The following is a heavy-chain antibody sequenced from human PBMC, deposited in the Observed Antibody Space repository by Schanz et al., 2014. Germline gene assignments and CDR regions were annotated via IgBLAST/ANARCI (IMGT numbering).Heavy chain of an antibody. D-gene: IGHD6-13*01. Sequence: QVQLVQSWAEVKGPGASVKVSCKASGGTFSTYPINWLRQAPGQGLEWMGMINPSGGSTTYAQKFQGRVTMTRDTSTSTVYMDVSSLRSEDTAVYYCASSGAGYSSSWDFDYWGQGTLVTVSS. CDR2: INPSGGST. CDR3: ASSGAGYSSSWDFDY. CDR1: GGTFSTYP. V-gene: IGHV1-46*01. J-gene: IGHJ4*02.